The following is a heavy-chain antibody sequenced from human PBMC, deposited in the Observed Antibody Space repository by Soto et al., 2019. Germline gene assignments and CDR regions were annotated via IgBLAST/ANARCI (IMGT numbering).Heavy chain of an antibody. D-gene: IGHD5-18*01. CDR3: AKGVSYSVIDY. V-gene: IGHV3-30*18. CDR2: ISYDGSNK. J-gene: IGHJ4*02. CDR1: GFTFSTYG. Sequence: QVPLVESGGGVVQPGRSLRLSCAASGFTFSTYGMHWVRQAPGKGLEWVAVISYDGSNKYYADSVKGRFTISRDNSKNTLYLQMSSLRAEDTAVYYCAKGVSYSVIDYWGQGTLVTVSS.